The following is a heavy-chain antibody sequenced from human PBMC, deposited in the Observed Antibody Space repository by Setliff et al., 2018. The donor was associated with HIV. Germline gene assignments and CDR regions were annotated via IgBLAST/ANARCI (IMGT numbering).Heavy chain of an antibody. CDR3: TTKQN. V-gene: IGHV3-15*01. Sequence: GESLKISCAVSGHPFTKAWMSWVRQGPGKGLEWVGRIKSKFDGGTTDHAAPVKGRLTISRDDSEKKVYLQMDSLKTEDTAVYYCTTKQNWGQGTLVTVSS. CDR2: IKSKFDGGTT. J-gene: IGHJ4*02. D-gene: IGHD6-13*01. CDR1: GHPFTKAW.